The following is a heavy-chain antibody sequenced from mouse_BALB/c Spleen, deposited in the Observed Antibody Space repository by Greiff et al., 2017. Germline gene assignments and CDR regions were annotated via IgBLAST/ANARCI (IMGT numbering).Heavy chain of an antibody. J-gene: IGHJ4*01. D-gene: IGHD6-1*01. Sequence: EVKLMESGPELVKPGASVKISCKASGYTFTDYNMHWVKQSHGKSLEWIGYIYPYNGGTGYNQKFKSKATLTVDNSSSTAYMELRSLTSEDSAVYYCARGHFPYAMDYWGQGTSVTVSS. V-gene: IGHV1S29*02. CDR2: IYPYNGGT. CDR1: GYTFTDYN. CDR3: ARGHFPYAMDY.